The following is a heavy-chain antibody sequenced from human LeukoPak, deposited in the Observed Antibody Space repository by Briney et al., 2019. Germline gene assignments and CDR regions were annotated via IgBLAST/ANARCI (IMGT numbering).Heavy chain of an antibody. D-gene: IGHD3-22*01. CDR2: INPNSGGT. CDR3: ARDDDSSGYYYV. CDR1: GYTFTGYY. J-gene: IGHJ4*02. Sequence: GASVKVSCKASGYTFTGYYMHWVRQAPGQGREWMGWINPNSGGTNYAQKFQGRVTMTRDTSISTAYMELSRLRSDDTAVYYCARDDDSSGYYYVWGQGTLVTVSS. V-gene: IGHV1-2*02.